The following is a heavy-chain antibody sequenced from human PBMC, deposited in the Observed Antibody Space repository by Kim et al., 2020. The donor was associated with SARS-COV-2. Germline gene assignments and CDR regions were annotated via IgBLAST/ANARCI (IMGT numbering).Heavy chain of an antibody. V-gene: IGHV3-33*01. D-gene: IGHD5-18*01. J-gene: IGHJ4*02. Sequence: YADSVKGRFTISRDNSKNTLYLQMNSLRAEDTAVYYCARGEEQLWLLFYWGQGTLVTVSS. CDR3: ARGEEQLWLLFY.